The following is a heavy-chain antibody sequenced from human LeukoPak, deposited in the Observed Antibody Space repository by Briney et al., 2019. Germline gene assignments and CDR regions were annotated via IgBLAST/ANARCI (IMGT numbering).Heavy chain of an antibody. J-gene: IGHJ4*02. D-gene: IGHD3-22*01. Sequence: NPSETLSLTCAVYGGSFSGYYWSWIRQPPGKGLEWIGEINHSGSTNYNPSLKSRVTISVDTSKNQFSLKLSSVTAADTAVYYCATTPGFDSSGYYYYDWGRGTLVTVSS. CDR1: GGSFSGYY. CDR2: INHSGST. V-gene: IGHV4-34*01. CDR3: ATTPGFDSSGYYYYD.